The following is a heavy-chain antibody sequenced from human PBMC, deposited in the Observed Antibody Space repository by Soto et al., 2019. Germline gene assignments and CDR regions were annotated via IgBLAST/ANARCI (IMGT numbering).Heavy chain of an antibody. D-gene: IGHD2-15*01. Sequence: EVQLLESGGGLVQPGGSLRLSCAASGFTFSSYIMNWVRQAPGKGLEWVSGISGSGGSTYYADPVKGRFTISRDNSKNTLYLHMNSLRAEDTAVYYCAKTEYCSGGTCYPDFWGQGTLVTVSS. CDR2: ISGSGGST. J-gene: IGHJ4*02. V-gene: IGHV3-23*01. CDR1: GFTFSSYI. CDR3: AKTEYCSGGTCYPDF.